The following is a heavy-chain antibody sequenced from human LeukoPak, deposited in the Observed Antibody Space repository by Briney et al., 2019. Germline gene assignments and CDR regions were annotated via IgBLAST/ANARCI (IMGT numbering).Heavy chain of an antibody. CDR2: IYYSGST. J-gene: IGHJ5*02. V-gene: IGHV4-61*05. CDR3: ASLVATLNQNWFDP. CDR1: GGSISSSNFY. D-gene: IGHD5-12*01. Sequence: SETLSLTCTVSGGSISSSNFYWGWIRQPPGKGLEWIGYIYYSGSTYYNPSLKSRVTISVDTSKNQFSLKLSSVTAADTAVYYCASLVATLNQNWFDPWGQGTLVTVSS.